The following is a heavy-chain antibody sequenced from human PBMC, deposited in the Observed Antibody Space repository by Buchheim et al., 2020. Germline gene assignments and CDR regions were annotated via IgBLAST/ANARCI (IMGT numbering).Heavy chain of an antibody. CDR3: ARDGHSSWRNWFDP. D-gene: IGHD6-13*01. V-gene: IGHV3-48*01. Sequence: EVQLVESGGGLVQPGGSLRLSCAASGFTFSSYSMNWVRQAPGKGLEWVSYISSSSSTIYYADSVKGRFTISRDNAKNSLYLQMNSLRAEDTAVYYCARDGHSSWRNWFDPWGQGTL. CDR1: GFTFSSYS. CDR2: ISSSSSTI. J-gene: IGHJ5*02.